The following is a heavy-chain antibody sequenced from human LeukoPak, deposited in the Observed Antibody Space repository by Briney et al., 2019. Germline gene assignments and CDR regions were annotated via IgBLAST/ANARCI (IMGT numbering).Heavy chain of an antibody. CDR3: ARAGVRGVIPTGDY. CDR1: GYTFTGYY. D-gene: IGHD3-10*01. CDR2: INPNSGGT. Sequence: ASVKVSCKASGYTFTGYYMHWVRQAPGQGLEWMGWINPNSGGTNYAQKFQGRVTMTRDTSISTAYMELSRLRSDDTAVYYCARAGVRGVIPTGDYWGQGTLVTVSS. J-gene: IGHJ4*02. V-gene: IGHV1-2*02.